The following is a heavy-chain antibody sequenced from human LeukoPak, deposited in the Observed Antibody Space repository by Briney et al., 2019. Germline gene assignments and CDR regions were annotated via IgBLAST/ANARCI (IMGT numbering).Heavy chain of an antibody. V-gene: IGHV4-34*01. J-gene: IGHJ4*02. CDR2: INHSGST. D-gene: IGHD6-13*01. Sequence: SETLSLTCDVYGGSFSGYYWSWIRQPPEKGLEWIGEINHSGSTNYNPSLKSRVTISVDTSKNQFSLKLSSVTAADTAVYYCASRGISGGVIAAAGTNWGQGTLVTVSS. CDR3: ASRGISGGVIAAAGTN. CDR1: GGSFSGYY.